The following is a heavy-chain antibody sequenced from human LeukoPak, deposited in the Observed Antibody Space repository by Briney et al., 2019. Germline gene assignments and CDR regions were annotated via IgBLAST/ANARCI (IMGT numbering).Heavy chain of an antibody. CDR2: IFYTGST. CDR1: GGSVSSGSYY. Sequence: SETLSLTCTVSGGSVSSGSYYWSWIRQPPGKGLEWIGYIFYTGSTYYSPSLKSRVTISVGTFKNQFSLKLSSVTAADTAVYYCARKYPDHWFDPWGQGTLVTVSS. D-gene: IGHD6-6*01. CDR3: ARKYPDHWFDP. J-gene: IGHJ5*02. V-gene: IGHV4-30-4*01.